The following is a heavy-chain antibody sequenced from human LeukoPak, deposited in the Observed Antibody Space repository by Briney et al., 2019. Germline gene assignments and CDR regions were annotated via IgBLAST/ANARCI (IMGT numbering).Heavy chain of an antibody. CDR3: VRWGLEAGMDS. Sequence: PGGSLRLSCEASGFTFSGYWMGWVRQAPGKGLEWVANISPDGSDTFYVDSVKGRFTVSRDNAKKSMFLQMNSLRAEETAVYYCVRWGLEAGMDSLGQGTLVTVSS. D-gene: IGHD6-19*01. CDR2: ISPDGSDT. V-gene: IGHV3-7*01. J-gene: IGHJ4*02. CDR1: GFTFSGYW.